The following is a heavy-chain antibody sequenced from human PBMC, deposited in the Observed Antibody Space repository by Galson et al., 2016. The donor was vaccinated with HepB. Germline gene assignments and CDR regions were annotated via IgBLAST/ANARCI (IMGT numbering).Heavy chain of an antibody. V-gene: IGHV3-15*05. J-gene: IGHJ3*02. CDR1: GFTFNNAW. CDR3: TTTGGGLLIEHDAFDI. Sequence: SLRLSCAASGFTFNNAWMSWVRRAPGKGLEWVGRIKSNPDGGTTDFPVPVQGRFTISRDDSKTRLYLQMNSLKTEDTAVYYCTTTGGGLLIEHDAFDIWGQGTVVTVSS. CDR2: IKSNPDGGTT. D-gene: IGHD4-23*01.